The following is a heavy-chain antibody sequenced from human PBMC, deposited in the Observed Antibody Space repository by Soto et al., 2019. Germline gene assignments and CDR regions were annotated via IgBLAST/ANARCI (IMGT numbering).Heavy chain of an antibody. CDR2: IKRDGSVK. V-gene: IGHV3-7*01. CDR1: GFAFSNYW. CDR3: ARGPDYYDSRAYPTYP. D-gene: IGHD3-22*01. J-gene: IGHJ5*02. Sequence: PGGSLRLSCAASGFAFSNYWMSWVRQAPGKGLEWVANIKRDGSVKYYVDSVKGRFTISRDNAKNSLYLQMNSLRAEDTAVYYCARGPDYYDSRAYPTYPWGQGTLVTV.